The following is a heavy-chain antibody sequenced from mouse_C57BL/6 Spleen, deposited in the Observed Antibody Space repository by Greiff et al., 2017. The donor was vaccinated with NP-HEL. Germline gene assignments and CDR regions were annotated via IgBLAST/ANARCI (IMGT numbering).Heavy chain of an antibody. Sequence: VQLQQPGAELVKPGASVKLSCKASGYTFTSYWMQWVKQRPGQGLEWIGEIDPSDSYTNYNQKFKGKATLTVDTSSSTAYMQLSSLTSEDSAVYYCARKIRRRYYFDYWGQGTTLTVSS. CDR3: ARKIRRRYYFDY. CDR2: IDPSDSYT. J-gene: IGHJ2*01. D-gene: IGHD2-12*01. V-gene: IGHV1-50*01. CDR1: GYTFTSYW.